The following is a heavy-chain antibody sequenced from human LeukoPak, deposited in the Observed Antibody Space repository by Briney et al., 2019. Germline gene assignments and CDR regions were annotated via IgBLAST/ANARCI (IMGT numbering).Heavy chain of an antibody. CDR2: ISYDGSNK. J-gene: IGHJ4*02. CDR1: GFTFSSYA. Sequence: PGGSLRLSCAASGFTFSSYAMHWVRQAPGKGLEWVAVISYDGSNKYYADSVKGRFTISRDNSKNTLYLQMNSLRAEDTAVYYCARDLLDYWGQGTLATVSS. CDR3: ARDLLDY. V-gene: IGHV3-30-3*01.